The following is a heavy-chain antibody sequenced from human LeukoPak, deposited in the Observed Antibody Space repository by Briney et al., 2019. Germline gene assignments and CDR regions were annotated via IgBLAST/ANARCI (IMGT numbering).Heavy chain of an antibody. V-gene: IGHV3-66*01. Sequence: GGSLRLSCAASGFTVSSNYMSWVRQAPGKGLEWVSVIYSGGSTYYADSVKGRFTISRDNAKNSLYLQMNSLRAEDTAVYYCARDYGRYFDYWGQGTLVTVSS. CDR3: ARDYGRYFDY. CDR2: IYSGGST. CDR1: GFTVSSNY. D-gene: IGHD3-16*01. J-gene: IGHJ4*02.